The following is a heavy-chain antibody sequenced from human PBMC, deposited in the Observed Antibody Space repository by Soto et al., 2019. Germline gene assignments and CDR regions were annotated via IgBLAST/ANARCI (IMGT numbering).Heavy chain of an antibody. J-gene: IGHJ3*02. Sequence: TGGSLRLSCAASGFTFSSYAMSWVRQAPGKGLEWVSAISGSGGSTYYADSVKGRFTISRDNSKNTLYLQMNSLRAEDTAVYYCAKGCSSSWHAFDIWGQGTMVTVSS. D-gene: IGHD6-13*01. CDR2: ISGSGGST. V-gene: IGHV3-23*01. CDR3: AKGCSSSWHAFDI. CDR1: GFTFSSYA.